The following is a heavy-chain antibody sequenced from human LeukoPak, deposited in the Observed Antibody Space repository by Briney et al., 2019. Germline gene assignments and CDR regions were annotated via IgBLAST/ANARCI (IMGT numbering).Heavy chain of an antibody. CDR2: INPNSGGT. CDR3: ARVAMDYYYDSSGPKGDY. J-gene: IGHJ4*02. V-gene: IGHV1-2*02. D-gene: IGHD3-22*01. CDR1: GYTFTGYY. Sequence: LGASVKVSCKASGYTFTGYYMHWVRQAPGQGLEWMGWINPNSGGTNYAQKFQGRVTMTRDTSISTAYMELSRLRSDDTAVYYCARVAMDYYYDSSGPKGDYWGQGTLVTVSS.